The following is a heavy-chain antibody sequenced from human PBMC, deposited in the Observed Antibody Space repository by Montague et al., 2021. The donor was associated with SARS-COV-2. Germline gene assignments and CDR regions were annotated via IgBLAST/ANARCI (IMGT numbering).Heavy chain of an antibody. CDR2: IYYSGST. J-gene: IGHJ4*02. CDR3: ARREDYYGSGSYPN. V-gene: IGHV4-39*01. CDR1: GGSISSSSYY. Sequence: TLSLTCTVSGGSISSSSYYWGWIRQPPGKGLAWIGSIYYSGSTYYNPSLKSRVTISLDTSKNQFSLKLSSVTAADTAVYYCARREDYYGSGSYPNWGQGTLVTVSS. D-gene: IGHD3-10*01.